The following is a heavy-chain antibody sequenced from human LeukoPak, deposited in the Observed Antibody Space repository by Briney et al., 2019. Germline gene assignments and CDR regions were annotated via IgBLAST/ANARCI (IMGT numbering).Heavy chain of an antibody. CDR2: ISSNGGST. V-gene: IGHV3-64*01. J-gene: IGHJ4*02. CDR1: GFTFSSYA. CDR3: ARAQRILWFGELLPYYFDY. Sequence: PGGSLRLSCAASGFTFSSYAMHWVRQAPGKGLEYGSAISSNGGSTYYANSVKGRFTISRDNSKNTLYLQMGSLRAEDMAVYYCARAQRILWFGELLPYYFDYWGQRTLVTVSS. D-gene: IGHD3-10*01.